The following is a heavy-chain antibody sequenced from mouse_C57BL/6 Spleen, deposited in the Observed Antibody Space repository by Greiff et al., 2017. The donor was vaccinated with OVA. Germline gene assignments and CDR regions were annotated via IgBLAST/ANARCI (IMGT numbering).Heavy chain of an antibody. J-gene: IGHJ4*01. CDR1: GFSLTSYG. V-gene: IGHV2-6-1*01. CDR2: IWSDGST. CDR3: ARHDDYGSSYGAMDY. Sequence: QVQLQQSGPGLVAPSQSLSITCTVSGFSLTSYGVHWVRQPPGKGLEWLVVIWSDGSTTYNSALKSRLSISKDNSKSQVFLKMNSLQTDDTAMYYCARHDDYGSSYGAMDYWGQGTSVTVSS. D-gene: IGHD1-1*01.